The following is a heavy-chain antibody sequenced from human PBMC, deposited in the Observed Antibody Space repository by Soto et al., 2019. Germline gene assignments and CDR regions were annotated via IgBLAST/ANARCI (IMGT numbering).Heavy chain of an antibody. CDR3: ARAGRITMVRGVTLPFDP. CDR2: INPNSGGT. CDR1: GYTFTGYY. Sequence: ASVKVSCKASGYTFTGYYLYWVRHAPGQGLEWMGWINPNSGGTNYAQKFQGWVTMTRDTSISTAYMELSRLRSDDTAVYYCARAGRITMVRGVTLPFDPWGQGTLVTVSS. D-gene: IGHD3-10*01. V-gene: IGHV1-2*04. J-gene: IGHJ5*02.